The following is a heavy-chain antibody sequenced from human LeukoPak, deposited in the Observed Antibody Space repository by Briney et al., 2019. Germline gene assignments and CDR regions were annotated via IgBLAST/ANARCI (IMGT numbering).Heavy chain of an antibody. CDR3: ARQPGMSAKSWYFDL. Sequence: GESLKISCEGSGYTFTKYWIGWVRQMPGKGLEWMGIIHPGDSHTWYSPSFQGQVTISADKSISMAYLQWSSLKASDTAMYFCARQPGMSAKSWYFDLWGRGTLVTVSS. V-gene: IGHV5-51*01. J-gene: IGHJ2*01. D-gene: IGHD2-2*01. CDR1: GYTFTKYW. CDR2: IHPGDSHT.